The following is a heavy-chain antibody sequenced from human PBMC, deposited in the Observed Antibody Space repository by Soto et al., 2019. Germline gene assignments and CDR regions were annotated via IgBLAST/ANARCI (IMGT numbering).Heavy chain of an antibody. CDR2: ISYSGST. V-gene: IGHV4-59*11. Sequence: SQTMALPRTVTWGSSVSLYWGRIRQPPEKGLEWIGYISYSGSTNYNPSLKSRVSISVHTSKNQFSLKLSSVTAADTAMYYCAREGLIPGTTYYYYGMDVWGQGTTVTVYS. D-gene: IGHD1-7*01. CDR3: AREGLIPGTTYYYYGMDV. CDR1: WGSSVSLY. J-gene: IGHJ6*02.